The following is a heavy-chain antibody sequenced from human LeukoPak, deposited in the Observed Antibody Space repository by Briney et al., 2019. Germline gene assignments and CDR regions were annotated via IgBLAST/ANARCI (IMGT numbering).Heavy chain of an antibody. CDR3: ARSLDTDLRE. V-gene: IGHV6-1*01. J-gene: IGHJ4*02. Sequence: SQTLSLACAISGDSVSSNSAAWNWIRQSPSRGLEWLGRTYYRSKWSKDYAVSVKSRITINPDTSNNQLSLQLNSVTPEDTAVYYCARSLDTDLREWGQGTLVTVSS. D-gene: IGHD5-18*01. CDR2: TYYRSKWSK. CDR1: GDSVSSNSAA.